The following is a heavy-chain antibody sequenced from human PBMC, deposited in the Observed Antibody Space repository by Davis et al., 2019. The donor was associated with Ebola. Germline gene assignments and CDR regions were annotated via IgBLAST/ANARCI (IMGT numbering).Heavy chain of an antibody. D-gene: IGHD4-23*01. CDR3: ARGTPTVVTAGAFDI. CDR1: GGSISSYY. CDR2: IYYSGST. J-gene: IGHJ3*02. Sequence: PSETLSLTCTVSGGSISSYYWSWIRQPPGKGLEWIGYIYYSGSTNYNPSLKSRVTISVDTSKNQFSLKLSSVTAADTAVYYCARGTPTVVTAGAFDIWGQGTMVTVSS. V-gene: IGHV4-59*01.